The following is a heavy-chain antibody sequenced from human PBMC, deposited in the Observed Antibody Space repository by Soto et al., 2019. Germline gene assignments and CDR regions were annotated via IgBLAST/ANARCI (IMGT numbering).Heavy chain of an antibody. D-gene: IGHD1-26*01. CDR1: GFTFSSYA. CDR2: ISYDGSNK. J-gene: IGHJ4*02. CDR3: ARDMGIVGVTIDY. Sequence: QVQLVESGGGVVQPGRSLRLSCAASGFTFSSYAMHWIRQAPGKGLEWVAVISYDGSNKYYADSVKGRFTISRDNSKTTLYLQRNSLRAEDTDVYYCARDMGIVGVTIDYWGQGTLVTVSS. V-gene: IGHV3-30-3*01.